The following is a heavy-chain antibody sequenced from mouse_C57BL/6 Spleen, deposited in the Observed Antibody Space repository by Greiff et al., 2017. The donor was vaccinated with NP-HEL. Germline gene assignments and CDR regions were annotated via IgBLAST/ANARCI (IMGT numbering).Heavy chain of an antibody. V-gene: IGHV1-52*01. D-gene: IGHD2-2*01. CDR1: GYTFTSYW. CDR2: IDPSDSET. Sequence: VQLQQSGAELVRPGSSVKLSCKASGYTFTSYWMHWVKQRPIQGLEWIGNIDPSDSETHYSQKFKDKATLTVDKSSSTAYMQLSSLTSEDSAVYYCARGGLRRDWYFDVWGTGTTVTVSS. J-gene: IGHJ1*03. CDR3: ARGGLRRDWYFDV.